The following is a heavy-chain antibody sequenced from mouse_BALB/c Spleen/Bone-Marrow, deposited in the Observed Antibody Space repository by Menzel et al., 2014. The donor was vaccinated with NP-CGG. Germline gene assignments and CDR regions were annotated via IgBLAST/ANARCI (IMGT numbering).Heavy chain of an antibody. CDR3: VRERDAMDY. J-gene: IGHJ4*01. CDR1: GFTFNTNA. CDR2: IRSKSNNYAT. Sequence: VQLKESGGGLVQPKGSLKLSCAASGFTFNTNATNWVRQAPGKGLEWVARIRSKSNNYATYYADSVKDRFTISRDDSQSMLYLQMNNLKTEDTAMYYCVRERDAMDYWGQGTSVTVSS. V-gene: IGHV10S3*01.